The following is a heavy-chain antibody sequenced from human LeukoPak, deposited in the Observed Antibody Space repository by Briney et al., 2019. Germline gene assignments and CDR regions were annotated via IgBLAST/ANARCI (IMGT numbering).Heavy chain of an antibody. CDR2: ISSSGSTI. CDR3: ARSHFGELLLPFDY. V-gene: IGHV3-48*03. CDR1: GFTFSSYE. D-gene: IGHD3-10*01. Sequence: LGGSLRLSCAASGFTFSSYEMNWVRQAPGEGLEWVSYISSSGSTIYYADSVKGRFTISRDNAKNSLYLQMNSLRAEDTAVYYCARSHFGELLLPFDYWGQGTLVTVSS. J-gene: IGHJ4*02.